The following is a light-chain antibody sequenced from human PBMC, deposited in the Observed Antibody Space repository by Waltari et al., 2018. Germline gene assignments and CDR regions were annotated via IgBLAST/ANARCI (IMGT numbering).Light chain of an antibody. CDR1: SSNTGNNT. J-gene: IGLJ3*02. V-gene: IGLV1-36*01. Sequence: QSVLTQPPSVSEAPRQRVTISCSGSSSNTGNNTVHWYQQLPGKAPKLLIYYDVLLPSGVSDRFSGSKSGTSASLAISGLQSEDEADYYCAAWDDSLNGWVFGGGTRLTVL. CDR2: YDV. CDR3: AAWDDSLNGWV.